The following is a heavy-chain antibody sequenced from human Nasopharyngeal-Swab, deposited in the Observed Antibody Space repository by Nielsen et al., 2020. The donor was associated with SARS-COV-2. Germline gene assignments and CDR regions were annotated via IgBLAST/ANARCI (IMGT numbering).Heavy chain of an antibody. Sequence: GESLKISCTASGYTFSSAWIGWVRQMPGKGLEWMGIIYPGDSDTRYSPAFQGQATISADRSNTTAYLHWSSLQASDTAMYYCARRVSGRPWFDSWGQGTLVTVSS. CDR2: IYPGDSDT. CDR1: GYTFSSAW. CDR3: ARRVSGRPWFDS. D-gene: IGHD3-10*01. J-gene: IGHJ5*01. V-gene: IGHV5-51*01.